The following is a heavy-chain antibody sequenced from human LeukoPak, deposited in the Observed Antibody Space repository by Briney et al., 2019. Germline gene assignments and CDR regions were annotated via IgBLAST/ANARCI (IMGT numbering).Heavy chain of an antibody. D-gene: IGHD6-6*01. CDR2: INSDGSEG. Sequence: GGSLRLSCAASGFTFSSYWMSWSRQAPEKGLEWVASINSDGSEGYYADVVKGRFTISRDNAKNSLYLQINSLRAEDTAVYYCARSSYSSSSSVWGQGTMVTVSS. CDR3: ARSSYSSSSSV. CDR1: GFTFSSYW. V-gene: IGHV3-7*03. J-gene: IGHJ3*01.